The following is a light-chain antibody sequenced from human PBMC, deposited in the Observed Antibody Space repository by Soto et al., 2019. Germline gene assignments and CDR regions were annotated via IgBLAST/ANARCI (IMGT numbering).Light chain of an antibody. CDR1: QALSNY. V-gene: IGKV1-9*01. CDR2: SAS. Sequence: DIQLTQSPSVLSASVGDTVTITCRAIQALSNYLAWYQQKPGEAPDLLIYSASTLQSGVPSRFSGSGSETEFSLTIRALQPEDFATYYCQQLSRYPLTFGGGTKVDIK. J-gene: IGKJ4*01. CDR3: QQLSRYPLT.